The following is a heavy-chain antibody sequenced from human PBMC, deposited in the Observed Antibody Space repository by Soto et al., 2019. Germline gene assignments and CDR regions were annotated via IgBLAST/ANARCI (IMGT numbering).Heavy chain of an antibody. CDR3: AKDLLSGYSGYDLGADYYYGMDV. V-gene: IGHV3-30*18. D-gene: IGHD5-12*01. CDR1: GFTFSSYG. J-gene: IGHJ6*02. Sequence: PGGSLRLSCAASGFTFSSYGMHWVRQAPGKGLEWVAVISYDGSNKYYADSVKGRFTISRDNSKNTLYLQMNSLRAEDTAVYYCAKDLLSGYSGYDLGADYYYGMDVWGQGTTVTVSS. CDR2: ISYDGSNK.